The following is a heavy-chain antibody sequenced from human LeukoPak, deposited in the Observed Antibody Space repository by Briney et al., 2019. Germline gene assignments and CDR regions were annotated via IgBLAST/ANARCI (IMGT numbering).Heavy chain of an antibody. V-gene: IGHV6-1*01. Sequence: SQTLSLTCAISGDSVSGNSTAYNWIRQSPSRGLEWLGRTYYRSKWYNDYAVSVKSRMIINPDTSKNQLSLQLKSVTPEDTAVYYCARGGQGDGYSADEAFDFWGQGTMVTVSS. CDR2: TYYRSKWYN. D-gene: IGHD5-24*01. CDR3: ARGGQGDGYSADEAFDF. J-gene: IGHJ3*01. CDR1: GDSVSGNSTA.